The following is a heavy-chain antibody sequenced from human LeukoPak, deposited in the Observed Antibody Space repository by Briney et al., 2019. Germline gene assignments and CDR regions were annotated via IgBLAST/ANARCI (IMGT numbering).Heavy chain of an antibody. V-gene: IGHV3-23*01. CDR1: GFTFSSYA. J-gene: IGHJ4*02. CDR2: ISGSGGSP. CDR3: AKSRWSELLIYFDY. Sequence: GGSLRLSCAASGFTFSSYAMSWVRQAPGKGLEWVSAISGSGGSPYYADSVKGRFTISRDNSKNTLYLQMKSLRAEDTAIYYCAKSRWSELLIYFDYWGQGTLVTVSS. D-gene: IGHD1-26*01.